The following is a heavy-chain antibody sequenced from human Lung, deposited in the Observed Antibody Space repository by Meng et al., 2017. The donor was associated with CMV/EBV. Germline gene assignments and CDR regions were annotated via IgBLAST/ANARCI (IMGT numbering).Heavy chain of an antibody. CDR1: GYTFIGYY. CDR3: ARVQFLETANDAFDL. D-gene: IGHD2-21*01. Sequence: ASVXVSXKASGYTFIGYYMHWVRQAPGRGLEWMGWIHPYTGDTNYAQKFQGRVIMTRDMSINTVYMELSRLRSDDTAVYYCARVQFLETANDAFDLWGQGXMVTVSS. CDR2: IHPYTGDT. V-gene: IGHV1-2*02. J-gene: IGHJ3*01.